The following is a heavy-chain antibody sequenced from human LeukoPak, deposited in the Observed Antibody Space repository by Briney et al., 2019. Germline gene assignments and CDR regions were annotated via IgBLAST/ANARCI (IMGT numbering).Heavy chain of an antibody. V-gene: IGHV4-38-2*02. D-gene: IGHD6-13*01. CDR1: NYSISRTYH. CDR3: GRVKGGGPAGPLDY. Sequence: SETLSLTCSVSNYSISRTYHWGWIRQPPGKGLEWIGTIYHSGTTYYSPSLKSRVTISIHTSKNQFSLKLSSVTAADTAVYYCGRVKGGGPAGPLDYWGQGTLVTVSS. J-gene: IGHJ4*02. CDR2: IYHSGTT.